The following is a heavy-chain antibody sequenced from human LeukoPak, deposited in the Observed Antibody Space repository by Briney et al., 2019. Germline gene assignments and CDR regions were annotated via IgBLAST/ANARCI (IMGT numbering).Heavy chain of an antibody. CDR1: GFTFSSYS. Sequence: PGGSLRLSCAASGFTFSSYSMNWIRQAPGKGLEWVSSISSSSSYVYYADHVKGRFTIARDNAQNSLSLLMNSLRAEDTATYYCARSLSAYGEYVPLNPLDYWGQGTLVTVSS. CDR3: ARSLSAYGEYVPLNPLDY. J-gene: IGHJ4*02. CDR2: ISSSSSYV. D-gene: IGHD4-17*01. V-gene: IGHV3-21*01.